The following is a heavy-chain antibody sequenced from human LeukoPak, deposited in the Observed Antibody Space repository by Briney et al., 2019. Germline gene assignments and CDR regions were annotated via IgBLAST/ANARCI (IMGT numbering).Heavy chain of an antibody. CDR3: ARDRQTSLYYYRFDP. CDR1: GGTFSSYA. V-gene: IGHV1-69*04. D-gene: IGHD3-10*01. CDR2: IIPILGIA. Sequence: EASVKVSCKASGGTFSSYAISWVRQAPGQGLEWMGRIIPILGIANYAQKFQGRVTTTADKSTSTAYMELSSLRSEDTAVYYCARDRQTSLYYYRFDPWGQGTLVTVSS. J-gene: IGHJ5*02.